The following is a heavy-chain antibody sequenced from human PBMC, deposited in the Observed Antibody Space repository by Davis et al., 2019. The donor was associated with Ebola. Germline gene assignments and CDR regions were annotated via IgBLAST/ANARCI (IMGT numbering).Heavy chain of an antibody. CDR3: ARTVGYAFDY. CDR1: GYTFTSYG. D-gene: IGHD2-2*01. CDR2: INPSGGST. Sequence: AASVKVSCKASGYTFTSYGISWVRQAPGQGLEWMGIINPSGGSTSYAQKFQGRVTMTRDTSTSTVYMELSSLRSEDTAVYYCARTVGYAFDYWGQGTLVTVSS. J-gene: IGHJ4*02. V-gene: IGHV1-46*01.